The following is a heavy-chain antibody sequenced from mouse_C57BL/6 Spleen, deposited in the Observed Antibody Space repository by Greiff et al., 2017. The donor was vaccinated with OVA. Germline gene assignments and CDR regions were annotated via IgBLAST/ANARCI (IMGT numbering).Heavy chain of an antibody. CDR3: ARYGNYGAMDY. J-gene: IGHJ4*01. D-gene: IGHD2-1*01. CDR1: GYSFTGYF. V-gene: IGHV1-20*01. CDR2: INPYNGDT. Sequence: VHVKQSGPELVKPGDSVKISCKASGYSFTGYFMNWVMQSHGKSLEWIGRINPYNGDTFYNQKFKGKATLTVDKSSSTAHMELRSLTSEDSAVYYCARYGNYGAMDYWGQGTSVTVSS.